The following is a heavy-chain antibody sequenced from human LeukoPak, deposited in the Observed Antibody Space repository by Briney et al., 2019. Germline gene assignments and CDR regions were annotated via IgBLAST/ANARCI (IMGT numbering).Heavy chain of an antibody. Sequence: PSETLSLTCTVSGGSISSYYWSWIRQPPGKGLEWIGYIYYSGSTNYNPSLKSRVTISVDTSKNQFSLKLSSVTAADTAVYYCARAFYPGYYSYMAVWGKGTTVTVS. CDR3: ARAFYPGYYSYMAV. J-gene: IGHJ6*03. CDR2: IYYSGST. D-gene: IGHD3-3*02. V-gene: IGHV4-59*01. CDR1: GGSISSYY.